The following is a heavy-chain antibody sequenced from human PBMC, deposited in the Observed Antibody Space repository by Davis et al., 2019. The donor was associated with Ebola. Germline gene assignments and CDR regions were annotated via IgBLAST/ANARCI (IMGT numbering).Heavy chain of an antibody. D-gene: IGHD3-22*01. CDR3: ARGMTYYYDSSGYFADLGRYFDL. CDR2: IYYSGST. Sequence: MPSETLSLTCTVSGGSIISSSSYWGWIRQPPRKGLEWIGYIYYSGSTNYNPSLKSRVTISVDTSKNQFSLKLSSVTAADTAVYYCARGMTYYYDSSGYFADLGRYFDLWGRGTLVTVSS. V-gene: IGHV4-39*07. CDR1: GGSIISSSSY. J-gene: IGHJ2*01.